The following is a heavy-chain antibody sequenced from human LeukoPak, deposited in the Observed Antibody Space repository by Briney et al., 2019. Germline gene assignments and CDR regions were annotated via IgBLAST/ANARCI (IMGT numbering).Heavy chain of an antibody. CDR3: ARMGDLGGITTYIGQDAFDI. Sequence: GGSLRLSCAASGFTFSSYAMHWVRQAPGKGLEWVAVISYDGSNKYYADSVKGRFTISRDNSKNTLYLQMNSLRAEDTAVYYCARMGDLGGITTYIGQDAFDIWGQGTMVTVSS. CDR2: ISYDGSNK. CDR1: GFTFSSYA. J-gene: IGHJ3*02. V-gene: IGHV3-30*04. D-gene: IGHD3-10*01.